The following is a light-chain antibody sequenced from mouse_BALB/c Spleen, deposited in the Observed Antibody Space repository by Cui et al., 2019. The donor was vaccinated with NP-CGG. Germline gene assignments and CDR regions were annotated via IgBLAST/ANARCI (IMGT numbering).Light chain of an antibody. CDR3: ALWYSNHWV. CDR2: GTN. CDR1: TGAVTTSNY. Sequence: QAVVTPESALTTSPGETVTLTCRSSTGAVTTSNYANWVQEKPNHLFTGLTGGTNNRVPGVPARFSGSLIGDKAALTITGAQTEDEAIYFCALWYSNHWVFGGGTKLTVL. V-gene: IGLV1*01. J-gene: IGLJ1*01.